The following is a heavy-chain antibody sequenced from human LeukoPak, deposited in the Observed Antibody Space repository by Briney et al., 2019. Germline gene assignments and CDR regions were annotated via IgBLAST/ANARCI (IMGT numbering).Heavy chain of an antibody. CDR3: ARALAVAGEEVFDY. Sequence: SETLSLTCTVSGGSISSSSYYWGWIRQPPGKGLEWIGSIYYSGSTYYNPSLKSRVTISVDTSKNQFSLKLSSVTAADTAVYYCARALAVAGEEVFDYWGQGTLVTVSS. D-gene: IGHD6-19*01. V-gene: IGHV4-39*01. J-gene: IGHJ4*02. CDR2: IYYSGST. CDR1: GGSISSSSYY.